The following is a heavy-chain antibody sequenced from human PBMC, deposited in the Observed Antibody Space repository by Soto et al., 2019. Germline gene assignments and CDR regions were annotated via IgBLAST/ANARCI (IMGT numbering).Heavy chain of an antibody. V-gene: IGHV1-2*04. CDR1: GYTFTGYY. D-gene: IGHD6-13*01. CDR3: ARQLDAPYYYYCMDV. Sequence: QVQLVQSGAEVKKPGASVKVSCKASGYTFTGYYMHWVRQAPGQGLEWMGWINPNSGGTNYAQKFQGWVTMTRDTHISTAYRELSRLRSDDTAVYYCARQLDAPYYYYCMDVWGQGPTVTVSS. CDR2: INPNSGGT. J-gene: IGHJ6*02.